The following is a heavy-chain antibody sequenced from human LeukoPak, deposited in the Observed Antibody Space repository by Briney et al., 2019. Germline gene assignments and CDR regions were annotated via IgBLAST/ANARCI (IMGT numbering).Heavy chain of an antibody. V-gene: IGHV1-2*02. D-gene: IGHD3-3*01. CDR3: AREVTYYDFWSGYPLMDV. CDR1: GYTFTSYD. J-gene: IGHJ6*02. Sequence: ASVKVSCKASGYTFTSYDINWVRQATGQGLEWMGWINPNSGGTNYAQKFQGRVTMTRDTSISTAYMELSRLRSDDTAVYYCAREVTYYDFWSGYPLMDVWGQGTTVTVSS. CDR2: INPNSGGT.